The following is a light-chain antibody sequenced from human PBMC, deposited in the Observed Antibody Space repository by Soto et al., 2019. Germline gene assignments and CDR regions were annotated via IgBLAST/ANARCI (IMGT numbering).Light chain of an antibody. CDR2: DAS. J-gene: IGKJ4*01. Sequence: DIQMTQSPSTPSASVGDRVTITCRASQSISSWLAWYQQKPGKAPKLLIYDASSLESGVPSRFSGSGSGTEFTLTISSLQPDDFATYYCQQYNSYSPVTFGGGTKVEIK. V-gene: IGKV1-5*01. CDR1: QSISSW. CDR3: QQYNSYSPVT.